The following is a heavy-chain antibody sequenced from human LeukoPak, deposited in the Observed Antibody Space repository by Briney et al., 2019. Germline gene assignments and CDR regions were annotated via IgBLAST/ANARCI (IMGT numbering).Heavy chain of an antibody. D-gene: IGHD3-22*01. CDR1: GFTFSDYY. CDR3: ARLADYDTNAFDI. V-gene: IGHV3-11*04. Sequence: GGSLRLSCAASGFTFSDYYMSWIRQAPGKGLEWVSYISSSGSTIYYADSVKGRFTTSRDNAKNSLYLQMNSLRAEDTAVYYCARLADYDTNAFDIWGQGTMVTVSS. CDR2: ISSSGSTI. J-gene: IGHJ3*02.